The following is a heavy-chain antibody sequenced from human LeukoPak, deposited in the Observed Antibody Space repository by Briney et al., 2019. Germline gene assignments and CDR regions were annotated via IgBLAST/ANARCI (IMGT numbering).Heavy chain of an antibody. D-gene: IGHD2-21*02. Sequence: GGSLRLSCVASGFTFNNYAMTWVRQAPGKGLEWVSGINWNGGSTGYADSVKGRFTISRDNAKNSLYLQMNSLRAEDTALYYCARAGATGGDYENNFDYWGQGTLVTVSS. CDR2: INWNGGST. CDR1: GFTFNNYA. V-gene: IGHV3-20*04. J-gene: IGHJ4*02. CDR3: ARAGATGGDYENNFDY.